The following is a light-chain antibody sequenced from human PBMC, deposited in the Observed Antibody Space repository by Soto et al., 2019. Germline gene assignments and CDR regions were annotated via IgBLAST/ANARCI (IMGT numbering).Light chain of an antibody. CDR1: SYNNGAGYE. J-gene: IGLJ1*01. CDR2: GNN. V-gene: IGLV1-40*01. CDR3: QSYDSSLSGCV. Sequence: QSVLTQPPSVSGAPGQRVTISCTGSSYNNGAGYEVHWYQQLPGTAPKLLIYGNNNRPSGVPDRFSGSKSGTSASLAITGLQAEDEADYYCQSYDSSLSGCVYGTGTKLTVL.